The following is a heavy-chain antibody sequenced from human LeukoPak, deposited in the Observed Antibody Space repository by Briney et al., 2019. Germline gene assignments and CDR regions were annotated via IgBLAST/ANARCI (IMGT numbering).Heavy chain of an antibody. CDR1: GASISSTTYY. CDR2: IYYSGST. J-gene: IGHJ5*02. Sequence: SETLSLTCTVSGASISSTTYYWGWIRQPPGKGLEWIGSIYYSGSTYYNPSLKSRVTISVDTSKNQFSLELYSVTAADTAVYYCARRPKYSGYCTNWFDPWGQGTLVTVSS. V-gene: IGHV4-39*01. D-gene: IGHD5-12*01. CDR3: ARRPKYSGYCTNWFDP.